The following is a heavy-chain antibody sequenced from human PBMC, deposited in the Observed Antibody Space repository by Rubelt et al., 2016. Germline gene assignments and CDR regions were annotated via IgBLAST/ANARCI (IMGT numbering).Heavy chain of an antibody. J-gene: IGHJ6*02. CDR2: IYYSGST. Sequence: QVQLQESGPGLVKPSETLSLTCTVSGGSISSYYWSWIRQPPGKGLEWIGYIYYSGSTNYNPSLKSRVTMSVDTSKNQFSLKLSSVTAADTAVYYCARAGFLYYYGMDVWGQGTTVTVSS. CDR1: GGSISSYY. D-gene: IGHD2/OR15-2a*01. CDR3: ARAGFLYYYGMDV. V-gene: IGHV4-59*01.